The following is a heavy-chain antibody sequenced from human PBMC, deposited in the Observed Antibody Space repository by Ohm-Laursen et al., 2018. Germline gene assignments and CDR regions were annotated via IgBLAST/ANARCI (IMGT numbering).Heavy chain of an antibody. CDR1: GGSFSGHY. D-gene: IGHD6-19*01. V-gene: IGHV4-34*01. J-gene: IGHJ3*02. CDR3: ARVKQWLIYAFDI. Sequence: SQTLSLTCAVYGGSFSGHYWSWIRQPPGKGLEWIGEINHSGSTNYNPSLKSRVTISVDTSKNQFSLKLSSVTAADTAVYYCARVKQWLIYAFDIWGQGTMVTVSS. CDR2: INHSGST.